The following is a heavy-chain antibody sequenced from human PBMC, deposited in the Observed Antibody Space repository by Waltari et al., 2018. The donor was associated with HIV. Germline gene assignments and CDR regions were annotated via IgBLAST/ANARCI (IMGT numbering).Heavy chain of an antibody. J-gene: IGHJ3*01. Sequence: EVQLLESGGGLVQPGGSLRLSCAASGFNFRNFAMSWVRQAPGKGPEWVSALSGSGRTASYADSVKGRFTISRDFSNNTLFLQMNNLRAEDTAVYFCAKSMRDLRPSAYDVWGQGTLVAISS. CDR1: GFNFRNFA. CDR3: AKSMRDLRPSAYDV. D-gene: IGHD2-8*01. V-gene: IGHV3-23*01. CDR2: LSGSGRTA.